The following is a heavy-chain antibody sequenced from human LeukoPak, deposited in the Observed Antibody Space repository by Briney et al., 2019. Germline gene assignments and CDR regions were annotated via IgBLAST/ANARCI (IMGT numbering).Heavy chain of an antibody. Sequence: GGSLGLSCAASGFTVSSNYMSWVRQAPGKGLEWVSVIYSGGSTYYADSVKGRFTISRDNSKNTLYLQMNSLRAEDTAVYYCARGGSGTDGMDVWGQGTTVTVSS. J-gene: IGHJ6*02. CDR2: IYSGGST. D-gene: IGHD3-10*01. CDR3: ARGGSGTDGMDV. CDR1: GFTVSSNY. V-gene: IGHV3-66*01.